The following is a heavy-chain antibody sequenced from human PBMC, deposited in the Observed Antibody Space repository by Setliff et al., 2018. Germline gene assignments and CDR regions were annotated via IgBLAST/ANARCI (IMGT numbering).Heavy chain of an antibody. CDR3: ARSRAGHSGH. CDR2: IYYSGSTS. J-gene: IGHJ4*02. D-gene: IGHD6-19*01. Sequence: SETLSLTCTVSGDSISSRTYYWSWIRQPAGKGLEWIGYIYYSGSTSYYNPSLKSRVTISVDTSKNQFSLKLSSVTAADTAVYYCARSRAGHSGHWGQGTLVTVSS. CDR1: GDSISSRTYY. V-gene: IGHV4-61*10.